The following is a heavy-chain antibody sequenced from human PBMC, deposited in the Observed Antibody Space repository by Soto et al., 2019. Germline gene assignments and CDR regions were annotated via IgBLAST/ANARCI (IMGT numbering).Heavy chain of an antibody. Sequence: SLRLSCGASGFTFSSYTMSWVRQAPGKGLEWVTGISGGGFTTYYAASVKGRFTISRDNSKNTLYLQMNSLRAEDTAVYYCAKDKDIVRVPVGSTLDYWGQGTLVTVSS. D-gene: IGHD2-2*01. CDR3: AKDKDIVRVPVGSTLDY. CDR1: GFTFSSYT. J-gene: IGHJ4*02. CDR2: ISGGGFTT. V-gene: IGHV3-23*01.